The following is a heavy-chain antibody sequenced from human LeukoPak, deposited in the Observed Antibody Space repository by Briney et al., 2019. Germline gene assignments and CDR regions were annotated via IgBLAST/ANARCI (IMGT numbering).Heavy chain of an antibody. J-gene: IGHJ3*02. CDR1: GFTFDDYA. D-gene: IGHD4-17*01. V-gene: IGHV3-9*01. Sequence: GRSLRLSCAASGFTFDDYAMHWVRQAPGKGLEWVSGISWNSGSIGYADSVKGRFTISRDNAKNSLYLQMNSLRAEDTAVYYCARDATVTTWRDAFDIWGQGTMVTVSS. CDR3: ARDATVTTWRDAFDI. CDR2: ISWNSGSI.